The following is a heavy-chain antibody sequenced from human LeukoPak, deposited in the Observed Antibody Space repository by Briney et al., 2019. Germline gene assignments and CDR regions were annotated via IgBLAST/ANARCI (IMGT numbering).Heavy chain of an antibody. CDR2: IRIGGGGT. V-gene: IGHV3-23*01. D-gene: IGHD4-23*01. CDR3: ARCMVISQGWCNWFDP. J-gene: IGHJ5*02. CDR1: GFYLTTYA. Sequence: GGSLRLSCAASGFYLTTYAMTWVRQAPAKGLEWVSSIRIGGGGTYYADSVKGRFTISRDNSENTLHLQMNNLRVEDTARDVCARCMVISQGWCNWFDPWGQGTLVTVSS.